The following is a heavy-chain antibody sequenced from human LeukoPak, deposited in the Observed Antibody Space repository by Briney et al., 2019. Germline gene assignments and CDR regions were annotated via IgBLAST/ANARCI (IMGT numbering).Heavy chain of an antibody. D-gene: IGHD3-22*01. CDR3: STGQRGFGYPHFDF. CDR1: GFTFSTYC. V-gene: IGHV3-7*01. Sequence: GGSLRLSCVVSGFTFSTYCMNWVRQAPGKGPEWVANIKQDGSQKYYPDSVRGRFTITRDNAKNSLFLHMNSLRVEDTAVYYCSTGQRGFGYPHFDFWGRGVLVTVSS. J-gene: IGHJ4*02. CDR2: IKQDGSQK.